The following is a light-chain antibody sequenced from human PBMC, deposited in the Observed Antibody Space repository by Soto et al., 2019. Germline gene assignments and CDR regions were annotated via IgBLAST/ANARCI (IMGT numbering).Light chain of an antibody. CDR3: QQYESLPLT. V-gene: IGKV1-33*01. CDR2: DAS. Sequence: DIQMTQSPSSLSASVGDRVTITCQASQDINKNLIWYQQKPGKAHKLLIYDASDLETGVPSRFSGSGSGTGFTFTISSLQPEDFATYYCQQYESLPLTFGHGTRLELK. CDR1: QDINKN. J-gene: IGKJ5*01.